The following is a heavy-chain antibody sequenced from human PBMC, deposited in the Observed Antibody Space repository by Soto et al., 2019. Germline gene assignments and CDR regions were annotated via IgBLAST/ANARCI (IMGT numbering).Heavy chain of an antibody. D-gene: IGHD1-26*01. Sequence: GGSLRLSCAASGFTVSSNYMSWVRQAPGKGLEWVSVIYSGGSTYYTDSVKGRFTISRDNSKNKLYLQMDSLRAEDTAVYYCVILALGKFDYWGQGILVTVSS. CDR3: VILALGKFDY. CDR1: GFTVSSNY. V-gene: IGHV3-66*01. CDR2: IYSGGST. J-gene: IGHJ4*02.